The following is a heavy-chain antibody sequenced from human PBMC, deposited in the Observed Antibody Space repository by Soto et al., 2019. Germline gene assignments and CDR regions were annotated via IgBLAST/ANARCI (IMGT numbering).Heavy chain of an antibody. CDR3: ARVHLSGVGRTHP. D-gene: IGHD3-10*02. V-gene: IGHV1-8*01. CDR1: GYAFTSYD. Sequence: QVPLVQSGTEGKKPGASVKVSCKASGYAFTSYDINWVRQATGQGLEWMGWMHPNSGNTGYAQKFQGRLTMTRNITITTAYMEMSSLISEDTAVYYCARVHLSGVGRTHPCGQGTPVTVSS. J-gene: IGHJ5*02. CDR2: MHPNSGNT.